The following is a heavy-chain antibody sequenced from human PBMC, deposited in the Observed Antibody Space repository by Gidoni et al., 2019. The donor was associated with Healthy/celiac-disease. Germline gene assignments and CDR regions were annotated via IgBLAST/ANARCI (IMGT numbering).Heavy chain of an antibody. Sequence: EVQLVESGGGVVKPGGSLRLFCAASGFPFSNAWMSWVRQAPGKGLEWVGRIKSKTDGGTTDYAAPVKGRFTISRDDSKNTLYLQMNSLKTEDTAVYYCTTEFFIAVGGGDFDYWGQGTLVTVSS. D-gene: IGHD6-19*01. CDR1: GFPFSNAW. CDR3: TTEFFIAVGGGDFDY. CDR2: IKSKTDGGTT. V-gene: IGHV3-15*01. J-gene: IGHJ4*02.